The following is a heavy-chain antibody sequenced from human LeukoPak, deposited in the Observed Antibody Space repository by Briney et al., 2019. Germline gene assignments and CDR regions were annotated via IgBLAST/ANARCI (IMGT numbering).Heavy chain of an antibody. D-gene: IGHD6-19*01. CDR3: ARLGRQWLVGY. J-gene: IGHJ4*02. V-gene: IGHV4-39*01. Sequence: SETLSLTCTVSGGSISSSSYYWGWIRQPPGKGLEWIGSIYYSGSTYYNPSLKSRVTISVDTSKNQFSLKLSSVTAADTAVYYCARLGRQWLVGYWGQGTLVTVSS. CDR2: IYYSGST. CDR1: GGSISSSSYY.